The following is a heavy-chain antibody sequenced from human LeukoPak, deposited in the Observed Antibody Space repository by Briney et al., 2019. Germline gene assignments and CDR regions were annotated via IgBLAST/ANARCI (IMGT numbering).Heavy chain of an antibody. CDR2: IYSGGRT. V-gene: IGHV3-53*01. CDR1: GFSVSSNY. CDR3: ARESYYDSSGYYEGAFDI. D-gene: IGHD3-22*01. Sequence: GGSLRLPCAASGFSVSSNYMSWVRQAPGKGLEWVSVIYSGGRTYYADSVKGRFTISRENSKNTLYLQMNSLRAEDTAVYYCARESYYDSSGYYEGAFDIWGQGTMVTVSS. J-gene: IGHJ3*02.